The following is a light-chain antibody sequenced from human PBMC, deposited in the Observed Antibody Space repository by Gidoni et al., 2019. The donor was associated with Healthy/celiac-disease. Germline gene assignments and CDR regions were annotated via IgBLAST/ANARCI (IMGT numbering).Light chain of an antibody. CDR2: GAS. CDR1: QSVSSN. V-gene: IGKV3-15*01. Sequence: EIVMTQSPATLSVSPGERATRSCRASQSVSSNLAWYQQKPGQAPRLLIYGASTRATGIPARFSGSGSGTEFPLTISSLQSEDFAVYYCQQYNNWPPPVTFXXXTKLEIK. J-gene: IGKJ2*01. CDR3: QQYNNWPPPVT.